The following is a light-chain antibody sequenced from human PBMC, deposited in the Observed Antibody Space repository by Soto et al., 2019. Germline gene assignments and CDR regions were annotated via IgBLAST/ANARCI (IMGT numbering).Light chain of an antibody. V-gene: IGKV3-11*01. CDR3: QQRSNWPWT. CDR2: DAS. J-gene: IGKJ1*01. CDR1: QSVSTY. Sequence: EIVFTQSPATLSLAPGERATLSCRASQSVSTYLAWYQQKPGQAPRLLIYDASKRATGIPARFSGSGSGTDFTLTIGSLEPEDFAVYYCQQRSNWPWTFGQGTKVEIK.